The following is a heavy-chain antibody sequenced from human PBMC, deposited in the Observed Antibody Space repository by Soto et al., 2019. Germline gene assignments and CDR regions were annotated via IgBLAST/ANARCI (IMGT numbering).Heavy chain of an antibody. CDR1: GFAFSSHP. V-gene: IGHV3-23*01. CDR3: ARRAFGSSRSFDI. Sequence: VQLLESGGDLVHPGGSLRLSCAASGFAFSSHPMSWVRQAPERGLAWVSGISDGGVLTYNADSVKGRFTISRDNSKNTLYLQMNSLRAEDTALYYCARRAFGSSRSFDIWGQGTMVTVSS. J-gene: IGHJ3*02. D-gene: IGHD6-6*01. CDR2: ISDGGVLT.